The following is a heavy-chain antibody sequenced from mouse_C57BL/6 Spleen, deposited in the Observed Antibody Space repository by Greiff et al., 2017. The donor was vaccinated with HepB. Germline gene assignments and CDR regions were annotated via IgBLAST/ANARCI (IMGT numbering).Heavy chain of an antibody. CDR3: ARRGDCYGSEDY. D-gene: IGHD1-1*01. Sequence: EVQLQQSGPVLVKPGASVKMSCKASGYTFTDYYMNWVKQSHGKSLEWIGVINPYNGGTSYNQKFKGKATLTVDKSSSTAYMELNSLASEDSAVYYCARRGDCYGSEDYWGQGTTLTVSS. CDR2: INPYNGGT. J-gene: IGHJ2*01. V-gene: IGHV1-19*01. CDR1: GYTFTDYY.